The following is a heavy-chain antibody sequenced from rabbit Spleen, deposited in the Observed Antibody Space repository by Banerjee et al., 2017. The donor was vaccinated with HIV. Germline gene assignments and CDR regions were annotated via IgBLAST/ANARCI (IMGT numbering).Heavy chain of an antibody. CDR1: GIDFSSYYY. J-gene: IGHJ4*01. CDR2: IYSSSGGA. Sequence: QQQLEESGGGLVKPGGTLTLTCKASGIDFSSYYYMCWVRQAPGKGLEWIACIYSSSGGAYYATWAKGRFTISKSSSTTVTLQMTSLTAADTATYFCARGSATMTMVITGYYLTLWGPGTLVTVS. CDR3: ARGSATMTMVITGYYLTL. D-gene: IGHD2-1*01. V-gene: IGHV1S45*01.